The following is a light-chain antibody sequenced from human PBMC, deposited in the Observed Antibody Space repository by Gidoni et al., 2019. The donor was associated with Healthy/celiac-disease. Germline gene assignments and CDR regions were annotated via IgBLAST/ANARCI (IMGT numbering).Light chain of an antibody. Sequence: QSALTQPPSASGSPGQSVTISCTGTSSDVGGYNYVSWYQQHPGKAPKLMIHDVSKRPSGVPDRFSGSKSGNTASLTVSVLQAEDEADYYCSSYAGSNNLVFGGGTKLTVL. CDR3: SSYAGSNNLV. J-gene: IGLJ2*01. V-gene: IGLV2-8*01. CDR1: SSDVGGYNY. CDR2: DVS.